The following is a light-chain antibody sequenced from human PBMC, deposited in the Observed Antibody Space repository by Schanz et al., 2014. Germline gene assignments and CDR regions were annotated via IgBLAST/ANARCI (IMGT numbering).Light chain of an antibody. CDR3: QQYNRWPAT. CDR2: GAS. J-gene: IGKJ1*01. Sequence: EIVLTQSPGTLSLSPGERATLSCRASQSVSTTHLAWYQQKPGQAPRLLIYGASIRATGIPDRFSGSGSGTDFTLIISRLEPDDFAVYYCQQYNRWPATFGQGTKVEIK. CDR1: QSVSTTH. V-gene: IGKV3-20*01.